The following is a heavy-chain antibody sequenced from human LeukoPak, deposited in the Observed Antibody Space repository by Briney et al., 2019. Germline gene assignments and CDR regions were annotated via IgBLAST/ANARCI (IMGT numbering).Heavy chain of an antibody. CDR1: GFTFSSYA. CDR3: VRGSLASGVVVYYYYYLDV. J-gene: IGHJ6*03. Sequence: PGGSLRLSCTASGFTFSSYAMSWVRQAPGKGLEWVSGISGSGGDTYYVDSVKGRFTISRDNAKNSLYLQMNSLRAEDTAVYYCVRGSLASGVVVYYYYYLDVWGKGTTVTVSS. D-gene: IGHD3-3*01. CDR2: ISGSGGDT. V-gene: IGHV3-23*01.